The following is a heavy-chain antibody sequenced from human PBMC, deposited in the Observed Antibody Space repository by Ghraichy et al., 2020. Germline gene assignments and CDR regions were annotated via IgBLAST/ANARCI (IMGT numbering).Heavy chain of an antibody. CDR3: ATVTYRRGFVGGPHWFDA. CDR2: IYYSGST. J-gene: IGHJ5*02. Sequence: SETLSLTCSVSGGSISNSYWSWIRQPPGKGLEWIGYIYYSGSTKYNPSLKSRVTISADTSKNQSSLLLSSVIAADTAIYYCATVTYRRGFVGGPHWFDAWGQGTMVTVSS. CDR1: GGSISNSY. V-gene: IGHV4-59*01. D-gene: IGHD3-16*01.